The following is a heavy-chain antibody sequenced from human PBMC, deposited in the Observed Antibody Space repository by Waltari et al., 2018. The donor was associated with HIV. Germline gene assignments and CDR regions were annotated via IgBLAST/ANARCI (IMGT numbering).Heavy chain of an antibody. Sequence: EVQLVESGGGLVQPGGSLGLSCAASGFPFSSYDMHWVRQATGKGLEWVSGIGTAGDTYYPGSVKGRFTISRENAKNSLYLQLHSLRAGDTAVYYCARGQDIMVGGAFDFWGQGTMVTVSS. CDR3: ARGQDIMVGGAFDF. CDR1: GFPFSSYD. V-gene: IGHV3-13*01. CDR2: IGTAGDT. D-gene: IGHD2-15*01. J-gene: IGHJ3*01.